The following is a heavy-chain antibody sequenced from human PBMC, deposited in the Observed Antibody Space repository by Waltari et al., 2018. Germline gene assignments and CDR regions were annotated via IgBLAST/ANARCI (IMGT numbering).Heavy chain of an antibody. CDR3: ARSPVGGEMAT. V-gene: IGHV1-18*01. D-gene: IGHD3-16*01. J-gene: IGHJ4*02. CDR2: ISAYNCNT. CDR1: GYTLPSYG. Sequence: QVQLVQSGAAVKKPGASVKVSCSASGYTLPSYGISWVRQAPGQGLEWMGWISAYNCNTNYAQKRQGRVTMTTDTSTSTAYMERRSLRSEDTAVYYCARSPVGGEMATWGQGTLVTVSS.